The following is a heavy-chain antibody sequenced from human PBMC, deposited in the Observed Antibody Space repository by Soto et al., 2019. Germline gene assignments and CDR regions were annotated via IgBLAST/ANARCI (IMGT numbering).Heavy chain of an antibody. CDR2: MNPNSGNT. CDR1: GYTFTSYD. V-gene: IGHV1-8*01. Sequence: ASVKVSCKASGYTFTSYDINWVRQATGQGLEWMGWMNPNSGNTGYAQKFQGRVTMTRDTSTSTVYMELSSLRSEDTAVYYCARTVLFLSYSPYYYGMDVWGQGTTVTVSS. CDR3: ARTVLFLSYSPYYYGMDV. D-gene: IGHD3-3*01. J-gene: IGHJ6*02.